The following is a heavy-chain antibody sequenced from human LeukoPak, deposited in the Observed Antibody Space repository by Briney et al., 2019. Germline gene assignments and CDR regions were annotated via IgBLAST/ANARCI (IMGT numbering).Heavy chain of an antibody. CDR1: GDSVSSDSGA. D-gene: IGHD3-9*01. V-gene: IGHV6-1*01. Sequence: SQTLSLTCAISGDSVSSDSGAWSWIRQSPSRGLEWLGRTYYRSKWYNDYAVSVKSRITINPVTSKNQFSLQLNSVTPEDTAVYYCARGRYFDFYDYWGQGTLVTVSS. J-gene: IGHJ4*02. CDR2: TYYRSKWYN. CDR3: ARGRYFDFYDY.